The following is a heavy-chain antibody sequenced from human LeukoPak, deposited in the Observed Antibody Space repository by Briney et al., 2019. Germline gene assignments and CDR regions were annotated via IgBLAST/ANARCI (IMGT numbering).Heavy chain of an antibody. CDR1: GASFSDYY. Sequence: SETLSLTCTVSGASFSDYYWSWIRQPAGKGLEWIGRIYPTGSTNYNPSLKSRVTMSVDTSKNQFSLKLSSVTAADTAVYYCARLSVTPDAFDIWGQGTMVTVSS. D-gene: IGHD4-17*01. V-gene: IGHV4-4*07. CDR3: ARLSVTPDAFDI. J-gene: IGHJ3*02. CDR2: IYPTGST.